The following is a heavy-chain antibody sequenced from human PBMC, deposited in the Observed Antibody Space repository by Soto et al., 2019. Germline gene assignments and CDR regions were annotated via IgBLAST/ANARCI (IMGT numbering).Heavy chain of an antibody. D-gene: IGHD3-10*01. J-gene: IGHJ4*02. Sequence: LRLSCAASGFTFSSYAMHWVRQAPGKGLEWVAGISGSGDSTHYADSVKGRFTVSRDNSKSMLYLQTNSLRAEDTAIYYCAKALYGGFTYWGQGTLVTVSS. CDR1: GFTFSSYA. CDR3: AKALYGGFTY. V-gene: IGHV3-23*01. CDR2: ISGSGDST.